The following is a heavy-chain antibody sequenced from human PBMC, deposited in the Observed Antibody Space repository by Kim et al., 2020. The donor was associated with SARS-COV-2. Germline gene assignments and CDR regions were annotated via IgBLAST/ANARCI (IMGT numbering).Heavy chain of an antibody. D-gene: IGHD2-21*02. CDR3: ARAKIVVVTAITY. Sequence: GGSLRLSCAASGFTFSSYAMHWVRQAPGKGLEWVAVISYDGSNKYYADSVKGRFTISRDNSKNTLYLQMNSLRAEDTAVYYCARAKIVVVTAITYWGQGT. J-gene: IGHJ4*02. CDR2: ISYDGSNK. CDR1: GFTFSSYA. V-gene: IGHV3-30*04.